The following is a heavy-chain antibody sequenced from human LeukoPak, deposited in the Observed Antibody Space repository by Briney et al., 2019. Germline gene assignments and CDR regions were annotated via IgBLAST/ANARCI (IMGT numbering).Heavy chain of an antibody. V-gene: IGHV7-4-1*02. Sequence: ASVKVSYTASGYTFTSYTMSWVRQAPGQGLEWMGWINTNTGNPTYAQGFTGRLVFSLDTSVSTAYLQLSNLRAEDTAVYYCAKVAAMIRGPYHFYYMDVWGKGTTVTVSS. J-gene: IGHJ6*03. CDR1: GYTFTSYT. D-gene: IGHD3-10*01. CDR2: INTNTGNP. CDR3: AKVAAMIRGPYHFYYMDV.